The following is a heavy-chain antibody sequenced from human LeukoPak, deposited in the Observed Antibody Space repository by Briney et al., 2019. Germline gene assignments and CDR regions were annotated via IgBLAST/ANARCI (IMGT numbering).Heavy chain of an antibody. CDR2: IYSGGST. Sequence: GGSLRLSCAASGFTVSSNYMSLVRQAPGKWLEWVSVIYSGGSTYYAASVKDRFTITRDNSENTLYLQMNSLRAEDTAVYYCARARGYYYGMDVWGQGTTVTVSS. J-gene: IGHJ6*02. CDR1: GFTVSSNY. V-gene: IGHV3-53*01. CDR3: ARARGYYYGMDV. D-gene: IGHD3-10*01.